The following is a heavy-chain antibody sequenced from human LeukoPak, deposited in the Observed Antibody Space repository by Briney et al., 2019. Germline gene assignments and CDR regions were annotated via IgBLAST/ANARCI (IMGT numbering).Heavy chain of an antibody. CDR2: IIPIFGTA. D-gene: IGHD3-10*01. J-gene: IGHJ4*02. V-gene: IGHV1-69*13. CDR3: ARDWAPPYSSAFFDY. CDR1: GGTFSSYA. Sequence: GASVKVSCKASGGTFSSYAISWVRHAPGQGLEWMGGIIPIFGTANYAQKFQGRVTITADESTSTAYTELSSLRSEDTAVYYCARDWAPPYSSAFFDYWGQGTLVTVSS.